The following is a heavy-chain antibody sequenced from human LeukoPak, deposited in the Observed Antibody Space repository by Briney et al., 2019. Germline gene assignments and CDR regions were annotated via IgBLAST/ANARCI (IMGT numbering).Heavy chain of an antibody. Sequence: TSVKVSCKASGGTFSSYAISWVRQAPGQGLEWMGGIIPIFGTANYAQKFQGRVTITTDESTSTAYMELSSLRSEDTAVYYCAGGYYYDSSGYYSHLGYWGQGTLVTVSS. CDR3: AGGYYYDSSGYYSHLGY. CDR2: IIPIFGTA. D-gene: IGHD3-22*01. CDR1: GGTFSSYA. V-gene: IGHV1-69*05. J-gene: IGHJ4*02.